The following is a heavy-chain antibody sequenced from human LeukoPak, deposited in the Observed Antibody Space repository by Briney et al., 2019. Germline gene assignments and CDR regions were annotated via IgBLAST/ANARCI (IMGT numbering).Heavy chain of an antibody. V-gene: IGHV1-69*05. CDR1: GGTFSSYA. CDR3: ASLWASGNWFDP. D-gene: IGHD2-21*01. CDR2: IIPIFGTA. Sequence: ASVKVSCKASGGTFSSYAISWVRQAPGQGLEWMGGIIPIFGTANYAQKFQGRVTITTDESTSIAYMELSSLRSEDTAVYCCASLWASGNWFDPWGQGTLVTVSS. J-gene: IGHJ5*02.